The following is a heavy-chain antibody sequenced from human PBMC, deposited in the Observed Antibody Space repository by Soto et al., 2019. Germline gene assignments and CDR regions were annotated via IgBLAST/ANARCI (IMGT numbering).Heavy chain of an antibody. V-gene: IGHV3-15*01. Sequence: PGGSLRLSCAASEFTFTYAWMSWVRQAPGKGLEWVGRIKSKTDGGTTDYAAPVKGRFTISRDESQNTLYLQMNSLKTEDTAVYHCTSLYYGHWGPGPLVTVST. D-gene: IGHD3-16*02. CDR1: EFTFTYAW. J-gene: IGHJ4*02. CDR2: IKSKTDGGTT. CDR3: TSLYYGH.